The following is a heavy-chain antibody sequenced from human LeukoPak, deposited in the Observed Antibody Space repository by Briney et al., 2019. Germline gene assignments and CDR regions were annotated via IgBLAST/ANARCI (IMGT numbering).Heavy chain of an antibody. Sequence: PSETLSLTCAVSGGSISSSNWWSWVRQPPGKGLEWIGEIYHSGSTNYNPSLKSRVTISVDKSKNQFSLKLSSVTAADTAVYYCARETTYYDILTVKYFDLWGRGTLVTVSS. CDR2: IYHSGST. J-gene: IGHJ2*01. V-gene: IGHV4-4*02. D-gene: IGHD3-9*01. CDR1: GGSISSSNW. CDR3: ARETTYYDILTVKYFDL.